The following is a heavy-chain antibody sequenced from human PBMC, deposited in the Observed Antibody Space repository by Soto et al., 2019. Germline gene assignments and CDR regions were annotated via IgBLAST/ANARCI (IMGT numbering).Heavy chain of an antibody. CDR2: IYYSGST. J-gene: IGHJ4*02. D-gene: IGHD5-12*01. V-gene: IGHV4-61*01. CDR3: ARAATAMYYFDY. Sequence: PSETLSLTCTVSGGSVSSGSYYWSWIRQPPGKGLEWIGYIYYSGSTNYNPSLKSRVTISVDTSKNQFSLKLSSVTAADTAVYYCARAATAMYYFDYWGQGTLVTV. CDR1: GGSVSSGSYY.